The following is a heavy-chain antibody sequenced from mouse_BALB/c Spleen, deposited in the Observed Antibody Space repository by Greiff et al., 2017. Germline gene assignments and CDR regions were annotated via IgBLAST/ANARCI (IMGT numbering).Heavy chain of an antibody. CDR2: INPGSGGT. V-gene: IGHV1-54*01. Sequence: VQLQQSGAELVRPGTSVKVSCKASGYAFTNYLIEWVKQRPGQGLEWIGVINPGSGGTNYNEKFKGKATLTADKSSSTAYMQLSSLTSDDSAVYFCARSRDGTDYFDYWGQGTTLTVSS. J-gene: IGHJ2*01. CDR1: GYAFTNYL. D-gene: IGHD2-1*01. CDR3: ARSRDGTDYFDY.